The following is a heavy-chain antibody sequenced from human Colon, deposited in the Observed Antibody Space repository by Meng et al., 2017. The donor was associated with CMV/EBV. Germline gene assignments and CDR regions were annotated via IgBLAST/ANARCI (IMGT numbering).Heavy chain of an antibody. CDR2: ISSSGSTI. J-gene: IGHJ4*02. V-gene: IGHV3-11*01. CDR1: GFTFSDYY. CDR3: ARDTYYDFWSGYWQFDY. Sequence: GESLKISCAASGFTFSDYYMSWIRQAPGKGLEWVSYISSSGSTIYYADSVKGRFTISRDNAKNSLYLQMSSLRAEDTAVYYCARDTYYDFWSGYWQFDYWGQGTLVTVSS. D-gene: IGHD3-3*01.